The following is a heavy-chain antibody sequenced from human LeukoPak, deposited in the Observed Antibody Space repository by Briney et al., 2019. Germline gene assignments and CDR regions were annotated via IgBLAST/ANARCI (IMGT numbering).Heavy chain of an antibody. V-gene: IGHV4-39*07. J-gene: IGHJ4*02. D-gene: IGHD3-9*01. CDR2: IFYSGTT. Sequence: PSETLSLTCTVSGGSINRTDYYWGCIRQPPGKGLEWIGSIFYSGTTYYSPSLKSRVTMSVDTSKNQFSLRLISVTAADTAVYFCARVRVIDWGSSYFDYWGQGNLVTVSS. CDR3: ARVRVIDWGSSYFDY. CDR1: GGSINRTDYY.